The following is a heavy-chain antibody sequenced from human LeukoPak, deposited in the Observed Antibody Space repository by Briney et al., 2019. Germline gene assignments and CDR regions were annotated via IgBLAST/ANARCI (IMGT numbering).Heavy chain of an antibody. Sequence: ASVKVSCKASGYTFTDYYIHWVRQAPGQGLEWMGWINAKSGGTNYAQKFQGRATMTRDTSITTAYVDLSSLRSDDTAVYYCAGANWAAGVAFDYWGQGTLVTVSS. D-gene: IGHD7-27*01. CDR3: AGANWAAGVAFDY. CDR2: INAKSGGT. CDR1: GYTFTDYY. J-gene: IGHJ4*02. V-gene: IGHV1-2*02.